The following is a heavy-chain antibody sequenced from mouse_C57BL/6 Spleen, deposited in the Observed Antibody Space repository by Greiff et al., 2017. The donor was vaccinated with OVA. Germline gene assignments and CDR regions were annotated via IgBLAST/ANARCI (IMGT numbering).Heavy chain of an antibody. Sequence: EVNVVESGGGLVQPKGSLKLSCAASGFSFNTYAMNWVRQAPGTGLEWVARIRSKSNNYATYYADSVKDRFTISRDDSESMLYLQMNNLKAEDTAMYYCVRGGVLSPWDYSMDYWGQGTSVTVSS. CDR2: IRSKSNNYAT. V-gene: IGHV10-1*01. J-gene: IGHJ4*01. CDR3: VRGGVLSPWDYSMDY. CDR1: GFSFNTYA.